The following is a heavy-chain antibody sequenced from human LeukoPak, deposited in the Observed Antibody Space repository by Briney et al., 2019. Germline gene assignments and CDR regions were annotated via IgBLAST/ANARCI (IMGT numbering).Heavy chain of an antibody. J-gene: IGHJ4*02. CDR1: GFSFSSYT. Sequence: PGGSLRLSCAASGFSFSSYTMNWVRQAPGEGLEWVSIISSSSSYIYYADSVKGRFTISRDNAKNALYLQMNSLRIEDPAVYYCARDGRCGGDCYASWGQGPLVTVSS. D-gene: IGHD2-21*02. V-gene: IGHV3-21*01. CDR3: ARDGRCGGDCYAS. CDR2: ISSSSSYI.